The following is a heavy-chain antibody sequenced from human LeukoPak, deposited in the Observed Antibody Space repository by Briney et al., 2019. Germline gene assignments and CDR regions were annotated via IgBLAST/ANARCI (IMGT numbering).Heavy chain of an antibody. CDR2: IKEDGSEK. V-gene: IGHV3-7*01. Sequence: GGSLRLSCAASGFTFSTYWMSWVRQAPGKGLEWVANIKEDGSEKYYGDSVKGRFTISRDNAKNSLYLEMNSLRVEDTAVYYCARDHNVADVWGQGTMVTVS. CDR1: GFTFSTYW. CDR3: ARDHNVADV. D-gene: IGHD2-8*01. J-gene: IGHJ3*01.